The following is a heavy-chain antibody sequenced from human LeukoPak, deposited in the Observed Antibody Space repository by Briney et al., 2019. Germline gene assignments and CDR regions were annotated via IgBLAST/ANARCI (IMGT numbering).Heavy chain of an antibody. V-gene: IGHV3-23*01. D-gene: IGHD3-22*01. Sequence: GGSLRLSCAASGFTFSIYAMSCARQPPGKGREWVSSITSSGDTTYHAASVKGRFTISRDNSENMLYLKMNSLRVEDTAVYFGAKDRPNYYGSNGHYYRRDGDYWGQGTLVTVSS. CDR3: AKDRPNYYGSNGHYYRRDGDY. CDR2: ITSSGDTT. CDR1: GFTFSIYA. J-gene: IGHJ4*02.